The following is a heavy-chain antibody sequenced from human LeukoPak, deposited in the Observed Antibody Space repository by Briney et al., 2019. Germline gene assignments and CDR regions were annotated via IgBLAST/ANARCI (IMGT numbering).Heavy chain of an antibody. CDR1: GGSFSGYY. Sequence: SETLSLTCAVYGGSFSGYYRSWIRQPPGKGLEWIGEINHSGSTNYNPSLKSRVTISVDTSKNQFSLKLSSVTAADTAVYYCVSSSRVGGIDYWSQGTLVTVSS. CDR3: VSSSRVGGIDY. J-gene: IGHJ4*02. V-gene: IGHV4-34*01. D-gene: IGHD6-13*01. CDR2: INHSGST.